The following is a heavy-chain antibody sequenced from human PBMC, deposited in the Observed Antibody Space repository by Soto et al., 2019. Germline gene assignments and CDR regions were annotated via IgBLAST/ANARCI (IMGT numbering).Heavy chain of an antibody. J-gene: IGHJ6*02. V-gene: IGHV3-30-3*01. CDR3: ARDLGCSSTSCYGYGMDV. CDR2: ISYDGSNK. Sequence: QVQLVESGGGVVQPGRSLRLSCAASGFTFSSYAMHWVRQAPGKGLEWVAVISYDGSNKYYADSVKGRFTISRDNSKNTLYLQMNSLRAEDTAVYYCARDLGCSSTSCYGYGMDVWGQGTTVTVSS. CDR1: GFTFSSYA. D-gene: IGHD2-2*01.